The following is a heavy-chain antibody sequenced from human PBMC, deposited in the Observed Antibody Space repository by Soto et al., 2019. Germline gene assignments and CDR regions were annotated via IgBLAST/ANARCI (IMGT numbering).Heavy chain of an antibody. CDR3: TRDRARKVYYYYMDV. CDR1: GFTFGDYA. Sequence: GGSLRLSCTASGFTFGDYAMSWFRQAPGKGLEWVGFIRSKAYGGTTEYAASVKGRFTISRDDSKSIVYLQMNSLKTEDTAVYYCTRDRARKVYYYYMDVWGKGTTVTVSS. V-gene: IGHV3-49*03. CDR2: IRSKAYGGTT. J-gene: IGHJ6*03.